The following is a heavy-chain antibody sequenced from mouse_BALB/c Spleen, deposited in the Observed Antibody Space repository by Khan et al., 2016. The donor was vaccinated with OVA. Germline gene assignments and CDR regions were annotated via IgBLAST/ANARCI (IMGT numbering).Heavy chain of an antibody. CDR1: GFSLTSYC. V-gene: IGHV2-9*02. CDR3: ARLEDI. D-gene: IGHD1-3*01. CDR2: IWPGGST. Sequence: VQLVESGPGLVAPSQSLSITCTVSGFSLTSYCVHWVRQPPGKGLELLGVIWPGGSTNYNSALLSRLGISKDNSTSQVFLKMNSLQTDDTAMYYCARLEDIWGQGTTLTVSS. J-gene: IGHJ2*01.